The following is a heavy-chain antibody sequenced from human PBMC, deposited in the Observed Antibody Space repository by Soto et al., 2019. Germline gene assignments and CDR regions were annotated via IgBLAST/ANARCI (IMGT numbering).Heavy chain of an antibody. CDR3: ARKPYSHYYGMDV. Sequence: ASVKVSCKASGYIFSDYGINWVRLAPGQGLEWMGWIIPYNDNTKYAENFQGRVTLTTDTSTNTDYMELRILTPDDTGVYFCARKPYSHYYGMDVWGQGTSVTVSS. CDR2: IIPYNDNT. CDR1: GYIFSDYG. V-gene: IGHV1-18*01. D-gene: IGHD2-21*01. J-gene: IGHJ6*02.